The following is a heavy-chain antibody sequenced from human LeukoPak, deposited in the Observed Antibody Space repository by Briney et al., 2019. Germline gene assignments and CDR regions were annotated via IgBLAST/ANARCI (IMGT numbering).Heavy chain of an antibody. V-gene: IGHV3-7*01. CDR2: IKYDGSEM. Sequence: PGGSLRLSCAASGFTFSFHLMTWVRQAPGKGLEWVANIKYDGSEMYYVDSVKGRFTISRDNAKSSLFLQMNSLRAEDTAVHYCARGSYDLWGQGTLVTVSS. J-gene: IGHJ5*02. CDR3: ARGSYDL. CDR1: GFTFSFHL. D-gene: IGHD3-10*01.